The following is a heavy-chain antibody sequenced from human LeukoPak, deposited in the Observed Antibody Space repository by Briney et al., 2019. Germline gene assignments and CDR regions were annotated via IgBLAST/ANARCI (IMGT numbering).Heavy chain of an antibody. Sequence: GGSLRLSCAGSGFTFHYAWMTWVRQAPGKGLEWVGRIKSKRGGETTDYAALVKSRFSISRDDSKNTVYLQMNSVRTEDTAVYYCTALVGSLTYWGQGTLVTVSS. CDR3: TALVGSLTY. J-gene: IGHJ4*02. D-gene: IGHD2-2*03. CDR1: GFTFHYAW. V-gene: IGHV3-15*01. CDR2: IKSKRGGETT.